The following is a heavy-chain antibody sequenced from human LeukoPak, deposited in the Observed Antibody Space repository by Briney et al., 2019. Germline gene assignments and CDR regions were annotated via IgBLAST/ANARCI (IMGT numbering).Heavy chain of an antibody. CDR1: GFSLSTGGVG. V-gene: IGHV2-5*02. D-gene: IGHD1-1*01. CDR3: AKRRGGYNWNDGDFDY. J-gene: IGHJ4*02. Sequence: SGPTLVKPTQTLTLTCTFSGFSLSTGGVGVGWIRQPPGKALECLALIYWDDDRRYNPSLRSRLTITKDTSRNQVVPTMTDMDPVDTATYFCAKRRGGYNWNDGDFDYWGQGTLVTVSS. CDR2: IYWDDDR.